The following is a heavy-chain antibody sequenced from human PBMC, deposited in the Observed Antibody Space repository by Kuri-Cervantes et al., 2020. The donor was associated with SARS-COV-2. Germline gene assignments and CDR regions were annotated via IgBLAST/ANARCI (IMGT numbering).Heavy chain of an antibody. V-gene: IGHV3-30*07. CDR1: GFTFSSYA. CDR2: ISYDGNNK. D-gene: IGHD6-19*01. CDR3: AKADSSGGVWFDP. J-gene: IGHJ5*02. Sequence: GESLKISCAASGFTFSSYAMHWVRQAPGKGLEWVAVISYDGNNKYQPDPVKGRFTISRDNSKNTLYLPMNSLRAEDTAVYYCAKADSSGGVWFDPWGQGTLVTVSS.